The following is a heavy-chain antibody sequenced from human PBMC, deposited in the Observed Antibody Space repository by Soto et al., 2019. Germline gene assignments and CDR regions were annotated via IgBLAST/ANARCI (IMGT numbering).Heavy chain of an antibody. J-gene: IGHJ5*02. Sequence: SVKVSCKASGYTFTYRYLHWVRQAPGQALEWMGWITPFNGNTNYAQKFQDRVTITRDRAISTAYMELSSLRSEDTAMYYCAGGADITAPTLNWFDPWGQGTLVTVSS. CDR3: AGGADITAPTLNWFDP. CDR2: ITPFNGNT. CDR1: GYTFTYRY. V-gene: IGHV1-45*02. D-gene: IGHD1-7*01.